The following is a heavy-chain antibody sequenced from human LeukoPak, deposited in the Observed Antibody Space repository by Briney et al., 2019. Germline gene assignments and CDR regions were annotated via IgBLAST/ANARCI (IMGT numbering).Heavy chain of an antibody. V-gene: IGHV3-74*01. J-gene: IGHJ4*02. CDR2: INGDGGST. D-gene: IGHD1-1*01. CDR3: ARVDWTIDY. CDR1: GFPFSVYW. Sequence: GGSLILPCAASGFPFSVYWMHWVRQVPGKGLVWVSRINGDGGSTTYADSVKGRFTISRDNAKNTLYLQMNSLRAEDTAVYYCARVDWTIDYWGQGTLVTVSS.